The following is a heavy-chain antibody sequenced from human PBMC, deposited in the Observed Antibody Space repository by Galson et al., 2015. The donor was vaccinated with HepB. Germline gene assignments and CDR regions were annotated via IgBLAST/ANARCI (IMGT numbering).Heavy chain of an antibody. CDR3: ASTNYDYVWGSYRYNRGAFDI. Sequence: SVKVSCKASGYTFTSYGISWVRQAPGQGLEWMGWISAYNGNTNYAQKLQGRVTMTTDTSTSTAYMELRSLRSDDTAVYYCASTNYDYVWGSYRYNRGAFDIWGQGTMVTVSS. D-gene: IGHD3-16*02. CDR2: ISAYNGNT. V-gene: IGHV1-18*01. CDR1: GYTFTSYG. J-gene: IGHJ3*02.